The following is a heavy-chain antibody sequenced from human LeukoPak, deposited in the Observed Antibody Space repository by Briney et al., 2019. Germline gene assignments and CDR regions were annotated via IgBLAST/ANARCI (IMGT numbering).Heavy chain of an antibody. CDR3: AKGTKPVMTIPDY. Sequence: GGSLRLSCAASGFTFSSYAMSWVRQAPGKGLEWVSGISGSGDNTYYADSVKGRFTISRDNSKNTLYVQVNSLGTEDTAMYYCAKGTKPVMTIPDYWGQGILVTVSS. V-gene: IGHV3-23*01. CDR2: ISGSGDNT. D-gene: IGHD1/OR15-1a*01. J-gene: IGHJ4*02. CDR1: GFTFSSYA.